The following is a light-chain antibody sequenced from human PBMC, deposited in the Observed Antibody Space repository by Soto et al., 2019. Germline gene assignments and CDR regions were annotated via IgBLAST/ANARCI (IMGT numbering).Light chain of an antibody. J-gene: IGLJ1*01. CDR2: EVT. Sequence: QSALTQPASVSGSPGQSITISCTGTSSDVGGYNYVSWYQQHPGKAPKLMIYEVTNRPSGVSNRFSGSKSGNTASLTISGLQPEDEADDYCSSYTSSSPLDVFGTGTKLTVL. CDR1: SSDVGGYNY. V-gene: IGLV2-14*01. CDR3: SSYTSSSPLDV.